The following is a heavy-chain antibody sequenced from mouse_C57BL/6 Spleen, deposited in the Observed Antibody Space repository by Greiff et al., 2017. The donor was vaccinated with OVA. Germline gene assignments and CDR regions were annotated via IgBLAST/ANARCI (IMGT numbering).Heavy chain of an antibody. CDR3: AREGLLGYFDY. CDR1: GYSITSGYD. Sequence: ESGPGMVKPSQSLSLTCTVTGYSITSGYDWHWIRHFPGNKLEWMGYISYSGSTNYNPSLKSRISITHDTSKNHFFLKLNSVTTEDTATYYCAREGLLGYFDYWGQGTTLTVSS. V-gene: IGHV3-1*01. CDR2: ISYSGST. D-gene: IGHD2-3*01. J-gene: IGHJ2*01.